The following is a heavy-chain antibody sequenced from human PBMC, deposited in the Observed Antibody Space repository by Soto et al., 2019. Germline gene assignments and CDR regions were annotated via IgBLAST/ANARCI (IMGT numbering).Heavy chain of an antibody. CDR1: GYAFASYG. CDR3: ATSLGYTSGWEFDY. Sequence: QVPLVQSGAEVKKPGASVKVSCKASGYAFASYGINWVRQAPGQGLEWMGWISPHNGNTNYEQNLQGRVTMTTDTSTSTAFMDLSSLRSDDTAVYYCATSLGYTSGWEFDYWGQGTLVTVSS. V-gene: IGHV1-18*01. D-gene: IGHD6-19*01. J-gene: IGHJ4*02. CDR2: ISPHNGNT.